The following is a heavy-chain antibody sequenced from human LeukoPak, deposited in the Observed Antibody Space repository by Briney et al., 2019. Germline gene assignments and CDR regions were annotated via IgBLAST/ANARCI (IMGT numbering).Heavy chain of an antibody. D-gene: IGHD4-17*01. CDR2: ISSSSSYT. V-gene: IGHV3-11*06. Sequence: PGVSLRLSCAASGFTFSDYYMSWIRQAPGKGLEWVSYISSSSSYTNYADSVKGRFTISRDNAKNSLYLQMNSLRAEDTAVYYCARVIYDYGDYRLYYGMDVWGKGTTVTVSS. CDR1: GFTFSDYY. J-gene: IGHJ6*04. CDR3: ARVIYDYGDYRLYYGMDV.